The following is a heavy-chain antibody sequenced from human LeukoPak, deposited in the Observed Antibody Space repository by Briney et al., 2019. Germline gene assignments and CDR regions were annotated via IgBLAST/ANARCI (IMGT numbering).Heavy chain of an antibody. CDR3: ARQSCLVIFGVANHWFDP. D-gene: IGHD3-3*01. J-gene: IGHJ5*02. CDR1: GASIRSYY. CDR2: ICHTGST. Sequence: PSETLSLTCSVSGASIRSYYWSWIRQPPEKGLEWIGYICHTGSTNYSPSLNSRVTMSVDTSKNEFSLKLSSVTAADTAVYYCARQSCLVIFGVANHWFDPWRQGTLVTVSS. V-gene: IGHV4-59*08.